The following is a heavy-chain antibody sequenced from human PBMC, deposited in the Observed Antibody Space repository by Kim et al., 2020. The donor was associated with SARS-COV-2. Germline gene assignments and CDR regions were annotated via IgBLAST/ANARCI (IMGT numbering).Heavy chain of an antibody. D-gene: IGHD2-8*02. Sequence: GGSLRLSCAASGFTFSGSHMHWVRQASGKGLEWVGRIGSKANSYATAYAESVKGRFTISRDNSKNTAYLEMNSLKTEDTAVYYCIRRNGDTGAYGLWGQGTLVTVSS. V-gene: IGHV3-73*01. CDR1: GFTFSGSH. CDR3: IRRNGDTGAYGL. J-gene: IGHJ4*02. CDR2: IGSKANSYAT.